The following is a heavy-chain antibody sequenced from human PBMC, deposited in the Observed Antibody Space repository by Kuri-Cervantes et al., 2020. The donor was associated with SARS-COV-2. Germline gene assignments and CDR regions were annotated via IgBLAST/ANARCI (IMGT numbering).Heavy chain of an antibody. CDR3: ARVRDDFWSGHLFDL. CDR1: GYTFTSYY. CDR2: INPSGGST. D-gene: IGHD3-3*01. V-gene: IGHV1-46*01. J-gene: IGHJ2*01. Sequence: ASVKVSCKASGYTFTSYYMHWVRQAPGQGLEWMGIINPSGGSTSYAQKFQGRVTMTRDTSTSTVYMELSSLRSEDTAVYYCARVRDDFWSGHLFDLWGRGTLVTVSS.